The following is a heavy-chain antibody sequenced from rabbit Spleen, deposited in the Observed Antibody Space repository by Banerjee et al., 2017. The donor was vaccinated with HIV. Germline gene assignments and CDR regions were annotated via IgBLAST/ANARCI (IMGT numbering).Heavy chain of an antibody. J-gene: IGHJ4*01. CDR1: GFSFSSSDY. D-gene: IGHD2-1*01. CDR3: ARGSAAMTMVIIGFYLNL. V-gene: IGHV1S40*01. CDR2: IYTGSSGYT. Sequence: QSLEESGGGLVQPEGSLALTCKASGFSFSSSDYICWVRQAPGKGLEWIACIYTGSSGYTYYASWAKGRFTISRTSSTTVTLEMTSLTAADTATYFCARGSAAMTMVIIGFYLNLWGQGTLVTVS.